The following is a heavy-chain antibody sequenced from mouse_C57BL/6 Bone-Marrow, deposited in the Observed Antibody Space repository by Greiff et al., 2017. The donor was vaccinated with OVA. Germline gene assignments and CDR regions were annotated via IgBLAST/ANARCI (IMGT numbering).Heavy chain of an antibody. D-gene: IGHD1-1*01. CDR3: ARRGAYYGSSYWYFDV. J-gene: IGHJ1*03. CDR1: GYAFSSYW. Sequence: QVQLQQSGAELVKPGASVKISCKASGYAFSSYWMNWVKQRPGKGLEWIGQIYPGDGDTNYNGKFKGKATLTADKSSSTAYMQLSSLTSEDSAVYFCARRGAYYGSSYWYFDVWGTGTTVTVSS. V-gene: IGHV1-80*01. CDR2: IYPGDGDT.